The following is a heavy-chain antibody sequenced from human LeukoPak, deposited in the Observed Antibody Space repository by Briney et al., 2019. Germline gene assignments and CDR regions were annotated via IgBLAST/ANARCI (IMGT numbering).Heavy chain of an antibody. Sequence: PGGSLRLSCAASGFTFSSYGIHWVRQAPGKGLEWVAVISYDGSNKYYADSVKGRFTISRDNAKNTLYLQMNSLRAEDTAVYYCARDPKQGGTYWNYFDYWGQGALVTVSP. CDR1: GFTFSSYG. J-gene: IGHJ4*02. CDR2: ISYDGSNK. CDR3: ARDPKQGGTYWNYFDY. D-gene: IGHD1-26*01. V-gene: IGHV3-30*03.